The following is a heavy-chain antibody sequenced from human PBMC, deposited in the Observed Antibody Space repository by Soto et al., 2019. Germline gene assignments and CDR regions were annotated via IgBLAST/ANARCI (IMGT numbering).Heavy chain of an antibody. CDR1: GYTFTSYG. CDR3: ARLNYFASGSEYYHGMDV. J-gene: IGHJ6*02. Sequence: ASVKVSCKASGYTFTSYGISWVRQAPGQGLEWMGWIHPDSGDTKYAQKFQGWVTMTRDTSINTAYMELSSLKSDDTAVYYCARLNYFASGSEYYHGMDVWG. CDR2: IHPDSGDT. D-gene: IGHD3-10*01. V-gene: IGHV1-2*04.